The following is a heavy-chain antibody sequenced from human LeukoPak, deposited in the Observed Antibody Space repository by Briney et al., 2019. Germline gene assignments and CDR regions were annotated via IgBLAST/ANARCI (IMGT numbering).Heavy chain of an antibody. Sequence: GGSLRLSCAASGFTFINYAMSWVRQAPGKGLEWVSRIGVSGASTDYADSVKGRFTISRDNSKNTLYLQMNSLRAEDTAVYYCAKDQRQWLVGPDYWGQGTLVTVSS. CDR2: IGVSGAST. J-gene: IGHJ4*02. D-gene: IGHD6-19*01. CDR3: AKDQRQWLVGPDY. CDR1: GFTFINYA. V-gene: IGHV3-23*01.